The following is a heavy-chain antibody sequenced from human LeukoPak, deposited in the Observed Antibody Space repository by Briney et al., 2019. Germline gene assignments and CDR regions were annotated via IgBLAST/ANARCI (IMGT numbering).Heavy chain of an antibody. V-gene: IGHV1-2*02. CDR1: GYTFTGYY. J-gene: IGHJ3*02. CDR3: ARDSSSSQLGAFDI. CDR2: INPNSGGT. Sequence: ASVKVSCKASGYTFTGYYMHWVRQAPGQGLEWMGWINPNSGGTNYAQKFQGRVTMTRDTSISTAYMELSRLRSDDTAVYYCARDSSSSQLGAFDIWGQGTMVTVSS. D-gene: IGHD6-6*01.